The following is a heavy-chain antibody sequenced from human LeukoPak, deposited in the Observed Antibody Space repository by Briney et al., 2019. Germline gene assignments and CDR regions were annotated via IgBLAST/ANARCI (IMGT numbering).Heavy chain of an antibody. CDR2: ISGRSIST. J-gene: IGHJ3*02. CDR3: WLFKKGRCFDI. D-gene: IGHD3-9*01. V-gene: IGHV3-23*01. Sequence: GGSLRPSCEAAGFTFSNYAIIWLRQDPSQEPEWFSAISGRSISTFYADSVKGRFTISRDNSKITLYLQIIFFRAEDSIRYFGWLFKKGRCFDIWGQGTMVTVSS. CDR1: GFTFSNYA.